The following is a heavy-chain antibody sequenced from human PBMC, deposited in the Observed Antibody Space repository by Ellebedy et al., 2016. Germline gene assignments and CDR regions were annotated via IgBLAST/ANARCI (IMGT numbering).Heavy chain of an antibody. V-gene: IGHV4-34*01. J-gene: IGHJ2*01. Sequence: SETLSLXXAVNGGSFSGNYWTWIRQPPGKGLEWIGEFRHTGTNNYNPSLKSRVTISVDTSKNQFSLKLSSVTAADTAVYYCARAPRSCIPYRDCFQYWYFDLWGRGTLVTVSS. CDR1: GGSFSGNY. CDR2: FRHTGTN. D-gene: IGHD2-21*02. CDR3: ARAPRSCIPYRDCFQYWYFDL.